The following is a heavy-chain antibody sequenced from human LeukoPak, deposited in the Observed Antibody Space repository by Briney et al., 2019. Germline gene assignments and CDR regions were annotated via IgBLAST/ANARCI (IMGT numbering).Heavy chain of an antibody. CDR1: GFIFSSYA. CDR2: ISGSGGST. V-gene: IGHV3-23*01. CDR3: AKSTSTRITILGY. Sequence: GGSLRLSCAASGFIFSSYAMSWVRQAPGKGLEWVSTISGSGGSTYYADSVKGRFTISRDNSKNTVYLQMNSLRAEDTAVYYCAKSTSTRITILGYWGQGTLVTVSS. J-gene: IGHJ4*02. D-gene: IGHD3-10*01.